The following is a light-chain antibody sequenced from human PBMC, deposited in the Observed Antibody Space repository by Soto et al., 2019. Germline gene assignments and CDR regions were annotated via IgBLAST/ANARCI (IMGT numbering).Light chain of an antibody. CDR3: QQYNNWPPWT. Sequence: EIVMTQSPATLSVSPGERATLSCRASQSVNTNLAWYQQIPGQAPRLLIYGASTRATGIPARFSGSGSGTEFTLTISSLQSEDFAVYYCQQYNNWPPWTFGQGTKVDIK. CDR1: QSVNTN. J-gene: IGKJ1*01. V-gene: IGKV3-15*01. CDR2: GAS.